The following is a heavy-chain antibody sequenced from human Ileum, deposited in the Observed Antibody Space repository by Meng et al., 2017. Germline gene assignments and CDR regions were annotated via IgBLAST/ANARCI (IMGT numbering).Heavy chain of an antibody. D-gene: IGHD3-22*01. V-gene: IGHV4-4*02. Sequence: QMQVQESGRGLVKPSGTLSLTCTVAVGSGGPFSSATWWSWVRQSPGKGLEWIGEIYHSGTTTDYNPSFKSRVTISVDQSKNQFSLRLSSVTAADTAVYYCATRYHDSSPFDPWGQGTLVTVSS. CDR1: GGPFSSATW. J-gene: IGHJ5*02. CDR3: ATRYHDSSPFDP. CDR2: IYHSGTT.